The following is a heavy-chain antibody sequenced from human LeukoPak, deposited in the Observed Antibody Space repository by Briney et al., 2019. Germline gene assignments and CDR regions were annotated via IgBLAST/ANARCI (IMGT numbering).Heavy chain of an antibody. CDR2: IYTSGST. Sequence: SSQTLSLTCTVSGGSISSGSYYWSWIRQPAGKGLEWIGHIYTSGSTNYNPSLKSRVTISVDTSKNQFSLKLSSVTAADTAVYYCARHRKRVTYRSPGFDPWGQGTLVTVSS. D-gene: IGHD2-21*02. CDR3: ARHRKRVTYRSPGFDP. V-gene: IGHV4-61*09. J-gene: IGHJ5*02. CDR1: GGSISSGSYY.